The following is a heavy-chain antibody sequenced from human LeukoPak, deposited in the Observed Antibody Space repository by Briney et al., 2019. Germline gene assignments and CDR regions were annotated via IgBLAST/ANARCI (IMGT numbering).Heavy chain of an antibody. CDR3: AREGYDFWSGYYARDPYYYYGMDV. CDR1: GYTFTSYG. D-gene: IGHD3-3*01. V-gene: IGHV1-18*01. Sequence: WASVKVSCKASGYTFTSYGISWVRQAPGQGLEWMGWISAYNGNTNYAQKLQGRVTMTTDTSTSTAYMELRSLRSDDTAVYYCAREGYDFWSGYYARDPYYYYGMDVWGQGTTVTVSS. J-gene: IGHJ6*02. CDR2: ISAYNGNT.